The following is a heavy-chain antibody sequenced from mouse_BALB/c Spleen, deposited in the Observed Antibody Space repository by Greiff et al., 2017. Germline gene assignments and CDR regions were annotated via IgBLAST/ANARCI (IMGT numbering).Heavy chain of an antibody. CDR1: GFDFSRYW. CDR2: INPDSSTI. V-gene: IGHV4-1*02. CDR3: ARGYYGSSYGAY. D-gene: IGHD1-1*01. Sequence: EVKVIESGGGLVQPGGPLKLSCAASGFDFSRYWMSWVRQAPGKGLEWIGEINPDSSTINYTPSLKDKFIISRDNAKNTLYLQMSKVRSEDTALYYCARGYYGSSYGAYWGQGTLVTVSA. J-gene: IGHJ3*01.